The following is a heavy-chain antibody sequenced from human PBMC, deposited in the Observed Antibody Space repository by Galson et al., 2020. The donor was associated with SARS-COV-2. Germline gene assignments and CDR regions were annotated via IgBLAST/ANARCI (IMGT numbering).Heavy chain of an antibody. Sequence: QTSETLSLTCTVSRGSISGHYWSWIRQPPGKGLEWIGYIDAIGSTNYNPSLKSRVTMSLDTPKKQFSLKVKSVTAADTAVYYCAKLAEGRRSSGDYWGRGPLVTVSS. CDR1: RGSISGHY. CDR3: AKLAEGRRSSGDY. CDR2: IDAIGST. V-gene: IGHV4-59*08. J-gene: IGHJ4*02. D-gene: IGHD1-26*01.